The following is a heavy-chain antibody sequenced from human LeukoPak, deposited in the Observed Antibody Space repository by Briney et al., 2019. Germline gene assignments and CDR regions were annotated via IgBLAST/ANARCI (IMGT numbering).Heavy chain of an antibody. Sequence: RGCLRLSCAASGFTFSEYYMSWVRETPGRGVGWVSYIRSSGSTIYYADSVKGRFTISRDNAKNSLYLQMNSLRAEDTAVYYCARGHYDILTGYPPTNWFDPWGQGTLVTVSS. D-gene: IGHD3-9*01. CDR1: GFTFSEYY. CDR2: IRSSGSTI. CDR3: ARGHYDILTGYPPTNWFDP. J-gene: IGHJ5*02. V-gene: IGHV3-11*01.